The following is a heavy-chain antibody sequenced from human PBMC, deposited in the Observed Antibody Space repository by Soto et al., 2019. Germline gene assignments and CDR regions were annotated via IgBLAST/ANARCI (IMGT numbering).Heavy chain of an antibody. D-gene: IGHD3-22*01. V-gene: IGHV3-30*18. CDR3: DKVHYYYDPSGCPPPLYYYYYVMTD. Sequence: GGSRMCSCAASGFSLSSYVMHWGRQAPGKGLEWVAVISYGGSNKYYADSVKGRFTISRDNSKNTLYLQMNSLRAEDTAVYYYDKVHYYYDPSGCPPPLYYYYYVMTDWGQGTTVTDS. CDR2: ISYGGSNK. CDR1: GFSLSSYV. J-gene: IGHJ6*02.